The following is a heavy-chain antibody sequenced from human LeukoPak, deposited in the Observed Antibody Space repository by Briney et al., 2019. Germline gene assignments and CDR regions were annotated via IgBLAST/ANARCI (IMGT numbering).Heavy chain of an antibody. D-gene: IGHD3-10*01. Sequence: GGSLRLSCAASGFTFSTNWMHWVRQAPGKGLEWVTFIRYDGSNKYYADSVKGRFTISRDNSKNTLYLQMNSLRAEDTAVYYCAKDPTMVRGVIITRYQYYYMDVWGKGTTVTVSS. CDR2: IRYDGSNK. J-gene: IGHJ6*03. CDR3: AKDPTMVRGVIITRYQYYYMDV. V-gene: IGHV3-30*02. CDR1: GFTFSTNW.